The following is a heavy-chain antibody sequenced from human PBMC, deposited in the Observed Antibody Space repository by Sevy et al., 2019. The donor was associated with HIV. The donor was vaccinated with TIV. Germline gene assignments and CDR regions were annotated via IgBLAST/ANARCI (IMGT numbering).Heavy chain of an antibody. J-gene: IGHJ4*02. D-gene: IGHD6-19*01. CDR1: GGSISSYY. CDR2: IYYSGST. CDR3: ARSRIAVAGYFDY. V-gene: IGHV4-59*01. Sequence: ETLSLTCTVSGGSISSYYWSWIRQPPGKGLEWIGYIYYSGSTNYNPSLKSRVTISVDTSKNQFSLKLSSVTAADTAVYYCARSRIAVAGYFDYWGQGTLVTVSS.